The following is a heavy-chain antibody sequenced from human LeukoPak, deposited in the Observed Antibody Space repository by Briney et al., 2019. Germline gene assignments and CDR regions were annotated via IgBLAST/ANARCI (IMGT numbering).Heavy chain of an antibody. CDR3: ARAWLVLFDY. CDR1: GGSFSGYY. Sequence: SETLSLTCAVYGGSFSGYYWSWIRQPRGRGLEWIGEINHSGSTNYNPSLKSRVTISVDTSKNQFSLKLSSVTAADTAVYYCARAWLVLFDYWGQGTLVTVSS. J-gene: IGHJ4*02. V-gene: IGHV4-34*01. D-gene: IGHD6-19*01. CDR2: INHSGST.